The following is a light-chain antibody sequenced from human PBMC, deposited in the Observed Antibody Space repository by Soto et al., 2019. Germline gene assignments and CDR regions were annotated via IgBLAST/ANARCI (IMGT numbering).Light chain of an antibody. J-gene: IGLJ2*01. CDR2: SNN. CDR1: SSNIGRNT. CDR3: AAWDDSLNGVV. V-gene: IGLV1-44*01. Sequence: QSVLTQPPSASGTPGQRVTISCSGSSSNIGRNTVNWYQQLPGTAPKLLIYSNNQRPSGVPDRFSGSKSGTSASLAISGLHSEYEADYYCAAWDDSLNGVVFGGGTKLTVL.